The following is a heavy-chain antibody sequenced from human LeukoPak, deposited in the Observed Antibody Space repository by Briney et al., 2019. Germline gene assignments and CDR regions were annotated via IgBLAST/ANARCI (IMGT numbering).Heavy chain of an antibody. Sequence: HGESLKISCKGSGYSFTSYWIGWVRQMPGKGLEWMGIIYPGDSDTRYSPSFQGQVTISADKSISTAYLQWSSLKASDTAMYYCAKPEDSSGYSDAFDIWGQGTMVTVSS. CDR1: GYSFTSYW. J-gene: IGHJ3*02. CDR2: IYPGDSDT. V-gene: IGHV5-51*01. D-gene: IGHD3-22*01. CDR3: AKPEDSSGYSDAFDI.